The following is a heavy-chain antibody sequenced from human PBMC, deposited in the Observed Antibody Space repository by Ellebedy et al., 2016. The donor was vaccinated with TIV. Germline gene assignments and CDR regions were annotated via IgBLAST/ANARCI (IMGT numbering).Heavy chain of an antibody. J-gene: IGHJ4*02. V-gene: IGHV3-48*04. D-gene: IGHD5-24*01. CDR1: GFTFSSYN. CDR3: ATDMGRWLQFLGF. Sequence: GESLKISCAASGFTFSSYNIIWVRQAPGKGLEWISYISGDTLTTEYADSVKGRFTIPRDNAKNSVYLQMKSLRAEDTAVYFCATDMGRWLQFLGFWGQGTLVTVSS. CDR2: ISGDTLTT.